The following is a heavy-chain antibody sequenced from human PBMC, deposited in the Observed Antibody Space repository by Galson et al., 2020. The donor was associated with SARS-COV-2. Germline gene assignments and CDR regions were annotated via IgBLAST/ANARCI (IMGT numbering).Heavy chain of an antibody. V-gene: IGHV3-74*01. CDR3: TRDSQLTFDY. CDR2: INSDGSNT. CDR1: GFTFSSYSYW. J-gene: IGHJ4*02. D-gene: IGHD2-2*01. Sequence: GGSLRLSCAASGFTFSSYSYWMHWVRQSPGKGLVWVSRINSDGSNTRYADSVKGRFTISRDNARNTLYLRMNSLRAEDTAVYYCTRDSQLTFDYWGQGTLVTVSS.